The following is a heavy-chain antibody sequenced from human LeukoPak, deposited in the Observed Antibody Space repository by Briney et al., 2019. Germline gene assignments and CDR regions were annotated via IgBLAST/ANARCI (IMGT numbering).Heavy chain of an antibody. D-gene: IGHD3/OR15-3a*01. J-gene: IGHJ4*02. CDR2: IYYSGST. CDR3: ARSHSVWTSFDY. Sequence: SETLSLTCTVSGGSISSYYWSWIRQPPGKGLEWIGYIYYSGSTNYNPSLKSRVTISVDTSKNQFSLKLSSVTAADTAVYYCARSHSVWTSFDYWGQGTLVTVSP. V-gene: IGHV4-59*01. CDR1: GGSISSYY.